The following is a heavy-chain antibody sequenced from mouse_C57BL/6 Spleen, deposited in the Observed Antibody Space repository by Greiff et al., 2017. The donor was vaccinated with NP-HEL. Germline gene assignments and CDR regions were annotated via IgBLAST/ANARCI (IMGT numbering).Heavy chain of an antibody. J-gene: IGHJ3*01. V-gene: IGHV1-50*01. CDR1: GYTFTSYW. CDR2: IDPSDSYT. CDR3: ARPGFAY. Sequence: KESCKASGYTFTSYWMQWVKQRPGQGLEWIGEIDPSDSYTNYNQKFKGKATLTVDTSSSTAYMQLSSLTSADSAVYYCARPGFAYWGQGTLVTVSA.